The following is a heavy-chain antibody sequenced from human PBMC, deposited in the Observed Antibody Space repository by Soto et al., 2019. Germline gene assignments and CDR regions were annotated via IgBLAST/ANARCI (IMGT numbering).Heavy chain of an antibody. CDR2: ISAYNGKI. V-gene: IGHV1-18*01. J-gene: IGHJ5*02. D-gene: IGHD3-22*01. Sequence: QVELVQSGAEVKKPGASVKVSCKASGYTFTSHGISWVRQAPGQGLEWMGWISAYNGKINYVRRFQGRVTMTTDTSTSTAYMELRSLRSDDTAVYYCVRDRGSGYDPWGQGTRVTVSA. CDR3: VRDRGSGYDP. CDR1: GYTFTSHG.